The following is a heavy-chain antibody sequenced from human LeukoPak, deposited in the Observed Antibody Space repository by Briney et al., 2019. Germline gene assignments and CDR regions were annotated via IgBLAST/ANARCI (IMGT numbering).Heavy chain of an antibody. Sequence: KPSETLSLTCTVSGGSISSSSYYWGWIRQPPGKGLEWIGSIYYSGSTYYNPSLKSRVTISVDTSKNQFSLKLSSVTAADTAVYYCARDDYGSGRQVDYWGQGTLVTVSS. V-gene: IGHV4-39*07. CDR1: GGSISSSSYY. D-gene: IGHD3-10*01. CDR3: ARDDYGSGRQVDY. J-gene: IGHJ4*02. CDR2: IYYSGST.